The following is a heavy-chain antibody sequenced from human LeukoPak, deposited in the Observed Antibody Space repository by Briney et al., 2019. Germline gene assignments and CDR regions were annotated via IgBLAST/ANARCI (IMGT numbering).Heavy chain of an antibody. V-gene: IGHV3-23*01. CDR2: ISGSGGST. CDR3: AKDPLYSSSWFWFDP. CDR1: GFTFSSYT. J-gene: IGHJ5*02. Sequence: GGSLRLSCAASGFTFSSYTMSWVRQAPGKGLEWVSAISGSGGSTYYADSVKGRFTISRDNSKNTLYLQMNSLRAEDTAVYYCAKDPLYSSSWFWFDPWGQGTLVTVSS. D-gene: IGHD6-13*01.